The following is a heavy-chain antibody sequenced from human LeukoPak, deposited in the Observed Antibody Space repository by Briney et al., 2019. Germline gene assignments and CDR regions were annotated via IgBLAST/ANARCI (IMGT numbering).Heavy chain of an antibody. CDR1: EFTFSSYW. D-gene: IGHD4-17*01. CDR3: ARVGARQILEY. CDR2: IKQDGGEK. J-gene: IGHJ4*02. Sequence: SGGSLRLSCAASEFTFSSYWMSWVRQAPGKGLEWVANIKQDGGEKYYLDSVKGRFTVSRDNAKNSLYLRMNSLRAEDTAVYYCARVGARQILEYWGQGTLVTVSS. V-gene: IGHV3-7*01.